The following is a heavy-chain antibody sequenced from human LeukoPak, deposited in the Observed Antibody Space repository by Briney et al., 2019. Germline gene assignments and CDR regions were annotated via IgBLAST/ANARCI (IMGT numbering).Heavy chain of an antibody. D-gene: IGHD1-26*01. CDR2: ISSSSSTL. Sequence: PGGSLRLSCAASGFTFSSYSMNWVRQAPGKGLEWVSYISSSSSTLYYADSVKGRFTISRDNAKNSLYLQMNSLRAEDTAVYYCARDEVGATQADYFDYWGQGTLVTVSS. J-gene: IGHJ4*02. CDR3: ARDEVGATQADYFDY. V-gene: IGHV3-48*01. CDR1: GFTFSSYS.